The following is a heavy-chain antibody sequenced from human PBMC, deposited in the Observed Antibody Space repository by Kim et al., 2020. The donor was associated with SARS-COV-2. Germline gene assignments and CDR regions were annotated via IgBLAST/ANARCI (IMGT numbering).Heavy chain of an antibody. D-gene: IGHD3-16*02. CDR2: IYSGGST. J-gene: IGHJ6*02. Sequence: GGSLRLSCAASGFTVSSNYMSWVRQAPGKGLEWVSVIYSGGSTYYADSVKGRFTISRDNSKNTLYLQMNSLRAEDTAVYYCARGGFIWGSYRLYGMDVWGQGTTVTVSS. CDR1: GFTVSSNY. CDR3: ARGGFIWGSYRLYGMDV. V-gene: IGHV3-53*01.